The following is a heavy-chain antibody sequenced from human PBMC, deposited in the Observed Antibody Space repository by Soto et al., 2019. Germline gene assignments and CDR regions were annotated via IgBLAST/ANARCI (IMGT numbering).Heavy chain of an antibody. Sequence: EVQLVESGGGLVKPGGSLRLSCAASGFTFSNAWMTWVRQAPGKGLEWVGHIKSMTDGGTRNYAAPVKGRFTISRDDSKNTLYLQMNSLKTEDTAVYYCTTHSXDXVVMPATYGMDVWGQGTTVAVSS. D-gene: IGHD2-2*01. CDR1: GFTFSNAW. V-gene: IGHV3-15*01. CDR3: TTHSXDXVVMPATYGMDV. J-gene: IGHJ6*02. CDR2: IKSMTDGGTR.